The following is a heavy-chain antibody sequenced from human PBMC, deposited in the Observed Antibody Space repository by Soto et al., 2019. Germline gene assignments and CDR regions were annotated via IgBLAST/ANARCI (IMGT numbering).Heavy chain of an antibody. CDR3: ARGPYYDLIWNYYYMDV. D-gene: IGHD3-16*01. CDR2: IYYSGST. Sequence: QVQLQESGPGLVKPSETLSLSCNVSGGSISGHYWSWVRQTPGKGLEWIGYIYYSGSTNYNPSLKSRVTISVDTSKNHFSLSLTSVTAADTAVYYCARGPYYDLIWNYYYMDVWGKGTTVTVS. V-gene: IGHV4-59*08. J-gene: IGHJ6*03. CDR1: GGSISGHY.